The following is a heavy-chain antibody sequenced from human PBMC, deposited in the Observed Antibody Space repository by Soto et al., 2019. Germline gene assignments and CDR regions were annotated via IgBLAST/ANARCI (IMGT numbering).Heavy chain of an antibody. CDR1: GFPLSSHG. J-gene: IGHJ3*01. Sequence: EAQLLESGGDWAQPGGSLRLSCAASGFPLSSHGMSWVRQAPGKGLSWIAGLSRGGGNTYYADSVKGRFTISRDNSKNTLDLIMNSLKVEDTALYYCAKDGQYRTDGFDVWGQGTMVTVSS. V-gene: IGHV3-23*01. CDR3: AKDGQYRTDGFDV. CDR2: LSRGGGNT. D-gene: IGHD6-6*01.